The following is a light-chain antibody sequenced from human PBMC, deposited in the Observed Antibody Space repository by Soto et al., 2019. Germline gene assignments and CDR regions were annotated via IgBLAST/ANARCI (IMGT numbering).Light chain of an antibody. J-gene: IGLJ3*02. V-gene: IGLV2-14*01. CDR3: SSYTSTSTPWV. CDR1: SSDVGAYKF. Sequence: QSALTQPASVSGSPGQSITIFCSGTSSDVGAYKFVSWYRHHPGKAPQVMIYEVSNRPSGVSNRFSGSKSGNTASLTISGLQPADEGDYSGSSYTSTSTPWVFGGGPKRTVL. CDR2: EVS.